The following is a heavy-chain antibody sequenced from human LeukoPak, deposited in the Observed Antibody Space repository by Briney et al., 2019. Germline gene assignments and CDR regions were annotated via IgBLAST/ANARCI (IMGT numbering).Heavy chain of an antibody. Sequence: GASVKVSCKASGYTFTSYGISWVRQAPGQGLEWMGLISAYNGNKNYAQKLQGRVTMTTDTSTSTAYMELRSLRSDDTAVYYCARDRSPEYSSSWYGLDPWGQGTLVTVSS. CDR2: ISAYNGNK. J-gene: IGHJ5*02. CDR1: GYTFTSYG. CDR3: ARDRSPEYSSSWYGLDP. V-gene: IGHV1-18*01. D-gene: IGHD6-13*01.